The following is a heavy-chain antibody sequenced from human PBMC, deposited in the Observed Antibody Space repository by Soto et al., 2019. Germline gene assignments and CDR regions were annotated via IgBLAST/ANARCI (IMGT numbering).Heavy chain of an antibody. Sequence: GGSLRLSCPASAFTFSSYALCRDRQAPGKGLEGVSAIGGSGGCTYYADSVKGRFTISRGNSMNPLHLQMNRMRAQARAVCYCAKDRLGYCSGGSYY. CDR2: IGGSGGCT. J-gene: IGHJ6*01. V-gene: IGHV3-23*01. CDR1: AFTFSSYA. CDR3: AKDRLGYCSGGSYY. D-gene: IGHD2-15*01.